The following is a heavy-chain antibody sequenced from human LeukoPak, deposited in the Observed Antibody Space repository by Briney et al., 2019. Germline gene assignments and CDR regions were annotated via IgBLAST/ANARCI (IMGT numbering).Heavy chain of an antibody. CDR1: GFTFSSYS. Sequence: GGSLRLSCAASGFTFSSYSMNWVRQAPGKGLEWVSSISSSSYIYYADSVKGRFTISRDNAKNSLYLQMNSLRAEDTAVYYCARDRELGDAFDIWGQGTMVTVSS. V-gene: IGHV3-21*01. J-gene: IGHJ3*02. CDR2: ISSSSYI. CDR3: ARDRELGDAFDI. D-gene: IGHD1-26*01.